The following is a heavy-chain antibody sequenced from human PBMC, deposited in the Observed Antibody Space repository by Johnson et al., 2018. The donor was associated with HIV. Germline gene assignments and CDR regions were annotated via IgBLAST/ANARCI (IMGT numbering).Heavy chain of an antibody. CDR1: GFSVSNYY. J-gene: IGHJ3*02. V-gene: IGHV3-66*01. CDR3: ASDPVPAAIRAFDI. D-gene: IGHD2-2*01. Sequence: VQLVESGGGLVQPGRSLRLSCAASGFSVSNYYMSWVRQAPGKGLEWVSVLFSDGTTYYADSVKGRFTISRDNAKNSLYLQMNSLRAEDTAVYYCASDPVPAAIRAFDIWGQGTMVTVSS. CDR2: LFSDGTT.